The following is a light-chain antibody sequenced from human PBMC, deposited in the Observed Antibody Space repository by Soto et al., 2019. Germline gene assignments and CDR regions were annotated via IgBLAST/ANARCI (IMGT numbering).Light chain of an antibody. CDR1: SSNIGAGYD. Sequence: QAVVTQPPSVSGAPGQRVTISCTGSSSNIGAGYDVHWYQQLPGTAPKLLIYGNSNLPSGVPDRFSGSKSGTSASLAITGLQAEDEADYYCQSYDSSLSGSGVFGGGTQLTVL. V-gene: IGLV1-40*01. J-gene: IGLJ2*01. CDR2: GNS. CDR3: QSYDSSLSGSGV.